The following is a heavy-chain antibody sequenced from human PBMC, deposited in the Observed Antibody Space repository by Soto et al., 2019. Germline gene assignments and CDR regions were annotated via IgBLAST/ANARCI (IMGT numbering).Heavy chain of an antibody. Sequence: QVQLQQWGAGLLKPSETLSLTCAVYGGSFSGYYWSWIRQPPGKGLEWIGEINHSGSTNYNPSLKSRVTISVDTSKNQFSLKLSSVTAADTAVYYCARGRVAGNSGAFDIWGQGTMDTVSS. V-gene: IGHV4-34*01. CDR3: ARGRVAGNSGAFDI. D-gene: IGHD6-19*01. CDR2: INHSGST. CDR1: GGSFSGYY. J-gene: IGHJ3*02.